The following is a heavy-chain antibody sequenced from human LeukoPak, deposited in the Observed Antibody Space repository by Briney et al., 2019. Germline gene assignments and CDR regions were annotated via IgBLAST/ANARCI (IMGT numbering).Heavy chain of an antibody. Sequence: GGSLRLSCAASGFTFSSYWMSWVRQAPGKGLEWVANINQDGSEKYYVYSVKGRFTISRDNAKNSLYLQMNSLRAEDTAVYYCARDDYGGNSDAFDIWGQGTMVTVSS. J-gene: IGHJ3*02. V-gene: IGHV3-7*01. D-gene: IGHD4-23*01. CDR2: INQDGSEK. CDR3: ARDDYGGNSDAFDI. CDR1: GFTFSSYW.